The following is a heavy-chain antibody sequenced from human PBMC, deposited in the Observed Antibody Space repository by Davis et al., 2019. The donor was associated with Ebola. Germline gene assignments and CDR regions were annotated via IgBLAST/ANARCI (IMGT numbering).Heavy chain of an antibody. Sequence: KISCKGSGYSFTSYWIGWVRQAPGQGLEWMGGIIPIFGTANYAQKFQGRVPITADKSTSTAYMELSSLRSEDTAVYYCARDRVAAAGLWDYYYYGMDVWGQGTTVTVSS. D-gene: IGHD6-13*01. CDR1: GYSFTSYW. CDR2: IIPIFGTA. J-gene: IGHJ6*02. CDR3: ARDRVAAAGLWDYYYYGMDV. V-gene: IGHV1-69*06.